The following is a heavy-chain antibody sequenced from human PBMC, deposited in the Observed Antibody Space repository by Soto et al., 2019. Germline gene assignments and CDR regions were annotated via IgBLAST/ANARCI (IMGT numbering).Heavy chain of an antibody. J-gene: IGHJ5*02. CDR1: GFSFIDYA. CDR2: IGGRGGNA. CDR3: AKARHSGDFAGSYDS. V-gene: IGHV3-23*01. Sequence: LRLSCAASGFSFIDYAINWVRQVPGRGLEYVAGIGGRGGNAFYADSMKGRFSISRDNSKNTVYLHMHNLRVDDSAMYYCAKARHSGDFAGSYDSWGQGTLVTVSS. D-gene: IGHD2-21*02.